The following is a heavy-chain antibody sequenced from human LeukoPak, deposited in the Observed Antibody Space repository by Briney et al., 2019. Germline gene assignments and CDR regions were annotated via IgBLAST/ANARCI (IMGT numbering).Heavy chain of an antibody. CDR1: GFTFSSYA. D-gene: IGHD2-15*01. J-gene: IGHJ4*02. CDR3: ARADVVVVAASPFDY. Sequence: GGSLRLSCAASGFTFSSYAMHWVRQAPGKGLEWVAVILYDGSNQYYADSVKGRFTISRDNSKNTLYLQMNSLRAEDTAVYYCARADVVVVAASPFDYWGQGTLVTVSS. CDR2: ILYDGSNQ. V-gene: IGHV3-30-3*01.